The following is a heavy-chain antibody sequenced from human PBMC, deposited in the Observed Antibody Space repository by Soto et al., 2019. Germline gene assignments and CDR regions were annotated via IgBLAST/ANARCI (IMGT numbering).Heavy chain of an antibody. Sequence: QVQLVQSGAEVKKPGSSVKVSCKASGGTFSSYAISWVRQAPGQGLEWMGGIIPIFGTADYAQKFQGRVTITADEAASTAYMELSSLRSEDTAVYYCASVETQRYYYGMDVWGQGTTVTVSS. CDR1: GGTFSSYA. CDR3: ASVETQRYYYGMDV. D-gene: IGHD2-15*01. V-gene: IGHV1-69*12. J-gene: IGHJ6*02. CDR2: IIPIFGTA.